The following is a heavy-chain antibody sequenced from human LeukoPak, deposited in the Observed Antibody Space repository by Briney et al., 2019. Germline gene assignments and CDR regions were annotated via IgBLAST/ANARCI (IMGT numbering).Heavy chain of an antibody. J-gene: IGHJ5*02. V-gene: IGHV4-39*07. CDR1: GGSISSRSSY. CDR2: IYNSGDT. CDR3: ARGYTNGVNQEVWLDP. D-gene: IGHD2-8*01. Sequence: SETLSLTCTVSGGSISSRSSYWGWVRQPPGKGLEWIGNIYNSGDTYYNPSLKRRVTMSVDTSKNQLSLKLISVTAADTAMYYCARGYTNGVNQEVWLDPWGQGTLVTVSS.